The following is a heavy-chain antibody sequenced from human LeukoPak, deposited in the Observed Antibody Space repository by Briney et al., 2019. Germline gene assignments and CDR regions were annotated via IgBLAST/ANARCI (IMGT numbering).Heavy chain of an antibody. CDR3: AKDLAYCGGDCYQSTPNFDY. Sequence: PGGSLRLSCAASGFTFSSYAMSWVRQAPGKGLEWVSAISGSGGSTYYADSVKGRFTISRDNSKNTLYLQMNSLRAEDTAVYYCAKDLAYCGGDCYQSTPNFDYWGQGTLVTVSS. CDR1: GFTFSSYA. V-gene: IGHV3-23*01. J-gene: IGHJ4*02. D-gene: IGHD2-21*02. CDR2: ISGSGGST.